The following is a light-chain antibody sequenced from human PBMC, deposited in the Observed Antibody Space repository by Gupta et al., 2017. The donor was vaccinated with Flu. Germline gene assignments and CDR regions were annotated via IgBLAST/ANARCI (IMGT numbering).Light chain of an antibody. J-gene: IGKJ5*01. CDR1: QSVSSY. Sequence: EIVLTQSPATLSLSPGERATLSCRASQSVSSYLAWYQQKPGQAPRLLIYDASNRATGIPARISSSSCAAYFPLTISLLAPEDSVVYCCQRRSDWPRTFGQGTRLEMK. V-gene: IGKV3-11*01. CDR3: QRRSDWPRT. CDR2: DAS.